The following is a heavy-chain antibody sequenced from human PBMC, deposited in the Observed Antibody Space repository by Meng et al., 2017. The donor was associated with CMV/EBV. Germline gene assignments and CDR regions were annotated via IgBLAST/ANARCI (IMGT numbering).Heavy chain of an antibody. Sequence: GGSLRLSCAASGFTFSSYEMNWVRQAPGKGLEWVSTIDSSGAYIADSVKGRFTVSRDNFKNTLDLQMNSLRVEDAATYYCAKLMGNTRVDHWGQGTQVTVSS. CDR1: GFTFSSYE. V-gene: IGHV3-23*05. CDR3: AKLMGNTRVDH. CDR2: IDSSGA. J-gene: IGHJ5*02. D-gene: IGHD5-24*01.